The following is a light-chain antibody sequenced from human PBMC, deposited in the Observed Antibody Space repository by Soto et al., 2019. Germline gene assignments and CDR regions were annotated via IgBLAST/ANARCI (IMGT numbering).Light chain of an antibody. J-gene: IGKJ5*01. CDR1: QSVSGSY. CDR2: GAS. CDR3: QQYGSSLTIT. V-gene: IGKV3-20*01. Sequence: EIVLTQSPGTLSLSPGERATLSCRASQSVSGSYLAWYQQKPGQAPRLLIYGASGRATGIPDRFSGSGSGTDFTLTITRLEPEDFAVYYCQQYGSSLTITFGQGTRLEIK.